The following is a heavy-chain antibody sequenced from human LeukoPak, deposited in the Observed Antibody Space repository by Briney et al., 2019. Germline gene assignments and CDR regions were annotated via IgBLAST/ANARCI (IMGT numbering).Heavy chain of an antibody. CDR1: GFTVSSNY. CDR2: IYSGGST. V-gene: IGHV3-53*01. D-gene: IGHD3-22*01. CDR3: ARSYYDSSGYYYNYYGMDV. J-gene: IGHJ6*02. Sequence: GGSLRLSCAASGFTVSSNYMGWVRQAPGKGLEWVSVIYSGGSTYYADSVKGRFTISRDNSKNTLYLQMNSLRAEDTAVYYCARSYYDSSGYYYNYYGMDVWGQGTTVTVSS.